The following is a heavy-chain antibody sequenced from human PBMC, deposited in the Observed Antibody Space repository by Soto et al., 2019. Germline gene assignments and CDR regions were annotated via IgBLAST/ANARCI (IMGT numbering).Heavy chain of an antibody. CDR1: GASIRSTDYY. D-gene: IGHD6-6*01. CDR2: VYYTGST. Sequence: SETLSLTCTVSGASIRSTDYYWSWIRQAPGKGLEWIGYVYYTGSTYYNPSLKSRVTISVDTSKNQFSLKLSSVTAADTAVFYCARHRARNWFDPWGQGTLVTVSS. CDR3: ARHRARNWFDP. V-gene: IGHV4-39*01. J-gene: IGHJ5*02.